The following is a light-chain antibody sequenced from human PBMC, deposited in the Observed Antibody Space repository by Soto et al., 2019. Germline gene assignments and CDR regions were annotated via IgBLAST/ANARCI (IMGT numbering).Light chain of an antibody. CDR3: QQRSNWPPKHT. V-gene: IGKV3-11*01. Sequence: EIVLTQSPATLSLSPGERATLSCRASQSVSSYLAWYQQKPGQAPRLLIYDASNRATGIPARFSGSGSGTDFTLTISSLEPEDFAVDYCQQRSNWPPKHTFGQGTKLEIK. J-gene: IGKJ2*01. CDR2: DAS. CDR1: QSVSSY.